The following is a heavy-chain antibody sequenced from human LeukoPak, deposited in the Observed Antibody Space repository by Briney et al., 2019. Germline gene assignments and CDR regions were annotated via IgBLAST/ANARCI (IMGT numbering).Heavy chain of an antibody. CDR3: ARHNVAVADFDY. V-gene: IGHV4-39*01. D-gene: IGHD6-19*01. J-gene: IGHJ4*02. CDR2: IYYSGNT. Sequence: SETLSLTCTVSGVSISSSSYYWDWIRQPPGKGLEWIGSIYYSGNTYYNPSLKSRVTISVDTSKNQFSLKLSSVTAADTAVYYCARHNVAVADFDYWGQGTLVTVSS. CDR1: GVSISSSSYY.